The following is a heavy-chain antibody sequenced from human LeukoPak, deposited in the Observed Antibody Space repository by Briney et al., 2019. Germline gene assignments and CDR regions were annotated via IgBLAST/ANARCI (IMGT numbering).Heavy chain of an antibody. D-gene: IGHD4-17*01. V-gene: IGHV4-34*01. CDR1: GGSFSGYY. J-gene: IGHJ4*02. Sequence: SETLSLTCAVYGGSFSGYYWSWIRQPPGKGLEWIGEINHSGSTNYNPSLKSRVTISVDTSKNQSSLKLSSVTAADTAVYYCARASMTTVTTARAFDYWGQGTLVTVSS. CDR2: INHSGST. CDR3: ARASMTTVTTARAFDY.